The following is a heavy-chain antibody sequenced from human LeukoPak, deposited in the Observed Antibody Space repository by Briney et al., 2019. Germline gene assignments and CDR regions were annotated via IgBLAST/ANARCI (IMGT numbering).Heavy chain of an antibody. D-gene: IGHD3-3*01. CDR1: GYTFTGYY. Sequence: GASVKVSCKASGYTFTGYYMHWVRQAPGQGLEWMGRINPNSGGTNYAQKFQGRVTMTRDTSISTAYMELSRLRSDDTAVYYCARLPQRITIFGVATDYNGMDVWGQGTTVTVSS. V-gene: IGHV1-2*06. J-gene: IGHJ6*02. CDR3: ARLPQRITIFGVATDYNGMDV. CDR2: INPNSGGT.